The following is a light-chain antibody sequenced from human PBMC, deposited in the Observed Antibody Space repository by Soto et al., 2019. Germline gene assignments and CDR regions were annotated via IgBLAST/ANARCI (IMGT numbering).Light chain of an antibody. CDR1: QSVSNNY. J-gene: IGKJ2*01. CDR2: GAF. V-gene: IGKV3-20*01. CDR3: HQYGSSPPYT. Sequence: EIVLTQFPGTLSLSPGERATLSCWASQSVSNNYLAWYQQKPGQAPRLLIYGAFNRATGIPVRFRGSGSGTDFTLTISRLEPEDFAVYYCHQYGSSPPYTFGQGTKVEIK.